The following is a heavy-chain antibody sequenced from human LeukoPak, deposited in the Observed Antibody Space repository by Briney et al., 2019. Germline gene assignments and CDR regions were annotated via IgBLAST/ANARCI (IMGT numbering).Heavy chain of an antibody. D-gene: IGHD3-10*01. CDR3: ARDYSLDYYRSGSYDY. V-gene: IGHV3-21*01. CDR1: GFTFSSYS. CDR2: ISSSSREI. Sequence: GXSLRLSCAASGFTFSSYSMNWVGQAPGKGVEWGSSISSSSREIYYADSVKGGFTISRDNAKNSMYLKIYRLRAEETAVYYCARDYSLDYYRSGSYDYWGQGTLVTVSS. J-gene: IGHJ4*02.